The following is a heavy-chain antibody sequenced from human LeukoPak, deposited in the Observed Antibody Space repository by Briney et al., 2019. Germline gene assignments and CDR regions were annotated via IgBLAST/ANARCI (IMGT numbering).Heavy chain of an antibody. CDR1: GLTFDDYA. J-gene: IGHJ3*02. CDR2: ISWNSGSI. V-gene: IGHV3-9*01. D-gene: IGHD3-16*01. CDR3: TKIVFGGAFDI. Sequence: GGSLRLSCAASGLTFDDYAMHWVRQAPGKGLEWVSGISWNSGSIGYADSVKGRFTISRDNAKNSLYLQMNSLRAEDTALYYCTKIVFGGAFDIWGQGTMVTVSS.